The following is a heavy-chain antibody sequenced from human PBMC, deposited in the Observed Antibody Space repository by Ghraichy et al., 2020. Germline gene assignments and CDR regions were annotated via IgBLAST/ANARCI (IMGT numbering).Heavy chain of an antibody. CDR2: IYYSGST. D-gene: IGHD1-26*01. J-gene: IGHJ4*02. CDR3: ARADASEYSGSYPFDY. CDR1: GGSISSSSYY. V-gene: IGHV4-39*01. Sequence: SETLSLTCTVSGGSISSSSYYWGWIRQPPGKGLEWIGSIYYSGSTYYNPSLKSRVTISVDTSKNQFSLKLSSVTAADTAVYYCARADASEYSGSYPFDYWGQGTLVTVSS.